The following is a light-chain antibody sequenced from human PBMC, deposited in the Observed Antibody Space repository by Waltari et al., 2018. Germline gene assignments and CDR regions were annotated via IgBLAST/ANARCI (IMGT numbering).Light chain of an antibody. Sequence: DIQMTQSPSTLSASVGDTVTITCRASQSVSSWLVWYQQSPGKAPKVLIYKAAGLERGVPSMFSGSGSGTEFTLTISSLQPDDFATYYCQQYDNYPWTFGQGTKVEIK. V-gene: IGKV1-5*03. CDR2: KAA. J-gene: IGKJ1*01. CDR1: QSVSSW. CDR3: QQYDNYPWT.